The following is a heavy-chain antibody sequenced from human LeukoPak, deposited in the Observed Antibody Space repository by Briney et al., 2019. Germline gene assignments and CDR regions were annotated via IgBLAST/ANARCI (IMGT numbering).Heavy chain of an antibody. CDR2: IYNSGIT. J-gene: IGHJ6*03. Sequence: SETLSLTRTVSGGSVSSHFWSWIRQPPGKGLEWMGYIYNSGITDYDPSLKSRVTMSVDTSKNQFSLMLRSVTAADTAVYYCARDHLPAGAPGYYMDVWGKGTTVTVSS. V-gene: IGHV4-59*02. CDR3: ARDHLPAGAPGYYMDV. D-gene: IGHD4/OR15-4a*01. CDR1: GGSVSSHF.